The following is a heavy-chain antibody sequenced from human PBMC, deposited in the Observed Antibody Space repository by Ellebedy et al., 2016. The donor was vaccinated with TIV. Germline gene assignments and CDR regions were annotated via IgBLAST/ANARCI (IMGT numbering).Heavy chain of an antibody. J-gene: IGHJ4*02. CDR2: IYYSRST. D-gene: IGHD2-21*01. Sequence: SETLSLTXTVSGGSISSSSYYWGWIRQPPGKGLEWIGSIYYSRSTYYNPSLKSRVTISVDTSKNQFSLKLSSVTAADTAVYYCARGVWFRVRKFDYWGQGTLVTVSS. V-gene: IGHV4-39*01. CDR3: ARGVWFRVRKFDY. CDR1: GGSISSSSYY.